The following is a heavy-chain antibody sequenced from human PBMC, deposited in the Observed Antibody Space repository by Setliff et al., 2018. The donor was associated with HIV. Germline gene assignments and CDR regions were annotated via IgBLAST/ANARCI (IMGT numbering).Heavy chain of an antibody. CDR2: TRNKANGYIT. V-gene: IGHV3-72*01. CDR3: VRAAAGLDI. J-gene: IGHJ4*02. CDR1: GFTFKNAW. Sequence: GGSLRLSCAAPGFTFKNAWLNWVRQAPGKGLEWVGRTRNKANGYITEYGASVQGRFTISRDNSKDSLSLQMNNLKAEDTAVYYCVRAAAGLDIWSQGIRVTVSS.